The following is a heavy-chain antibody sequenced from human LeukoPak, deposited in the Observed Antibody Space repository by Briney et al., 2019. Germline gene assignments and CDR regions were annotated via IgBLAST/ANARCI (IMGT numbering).Heavy chain of an antibody. CDR2: IRYDGSNK. Sequence: GGSLRLSCAASGFTFSSYGMHWVRQAPGKGLEWVAFIRYDGSNKYYADSVKGRFTISRDNSKNTLYLQMNSLRAEDTAVYYCAKDLGGITGTYNWFDPWGQGTLVTVSS. J-gene: IGHJ5*02. D-gene: IGHD1/OR15-1a*01. V-gene: IGHV3-30*02. CDR3: AKDLGGITGTYNWFDP. CDR1: GFTFSSYG.